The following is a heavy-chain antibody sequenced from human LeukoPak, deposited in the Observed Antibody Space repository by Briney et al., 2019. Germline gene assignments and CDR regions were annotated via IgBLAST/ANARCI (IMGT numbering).Heavy chain of an antibody. Sequence: SETLSLTCTASGYTFNTYYRNWVRQSPGKGLGWIGPINTSGNTNYNPSLKSRVTMSLDTSKNQFSLNLSSVTVADTAVYYCARDRLGFRVDVWGKGTTVTVSS. D-gene: IGHD3-10*01. CDR1: GYTFNTYY. CDR3: ARDRLGFRVDV. CDR2: INTSGNT. J-gene: IGHJ6*04. V-gene: IGHV4-4*07.